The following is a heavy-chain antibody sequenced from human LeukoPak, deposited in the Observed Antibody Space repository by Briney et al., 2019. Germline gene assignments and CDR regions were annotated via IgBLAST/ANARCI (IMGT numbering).Heavy chain of an antibody. D-gene: IGHD2-2*01. J-gene: IGHJ4*02. Sequence: ASVKVSCKASGYTFTSYDFKWVRQDTGQGLEWLGWMNPNSCNTGYAQKFQGRVTMTRNTSITTTHMELSSLKSEDSAVYYCAWSSSSGIAWGQGTLVTVSS. CDR2: MNPNSCNT. CDR1: GYTFTSYD. CDR3: AWSSSSGIA. V-gene: IGHV1-8*01.